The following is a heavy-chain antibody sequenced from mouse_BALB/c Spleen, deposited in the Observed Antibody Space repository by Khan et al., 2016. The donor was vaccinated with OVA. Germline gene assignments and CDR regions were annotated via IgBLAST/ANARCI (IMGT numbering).Heavy chain of an antibody. D-gene: IGHD2-1*01. CDR1: GYSFTGYF. J-gene: IGHJ4*01. Sequence: VRLQQSGPELVKPGASVKISCKASGYSFTGYFMNWVMRGHGKSLEWIGRINPYNGDTFYNQKFKGKATLTVDKSSNTAHMELRSLASEDSAVYYCASGGNYYYAMDYWGQGTSVTVSS. CDR2: INPYNGDT. CDR3: ASGGNYYYAMDY. V-gene: IGHV1-20*02.